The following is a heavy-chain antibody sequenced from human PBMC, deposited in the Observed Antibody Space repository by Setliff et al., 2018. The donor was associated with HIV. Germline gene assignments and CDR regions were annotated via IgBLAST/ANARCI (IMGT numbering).Heavy chain of an antibody. CDR2: LYSTWST. CDR3: VRLADAFDI. Sequence: SETLSLTCTVSGGSISSSSYYWGWIRQSPGKGLEWIASLYSTWSTYYNPSLKGRLTISAGPSKNQFSLKLSSVTAADTAVYYCVRLADAFDIWGQGTMVTVSS. J-gene: IGHJ3*02. CDR1: GGSISSSSYY. V-gene: IGHV4-39*01. D-gene: IGHD6-19*01.